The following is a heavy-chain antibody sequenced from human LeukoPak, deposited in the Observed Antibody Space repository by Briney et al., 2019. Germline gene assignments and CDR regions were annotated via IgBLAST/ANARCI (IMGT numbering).Heavy chain of an antibody. CDR2: IYYSGST. V-gene: IGHV4-59*01. D-gene: IGHD5-18*01. Sequence: PSETLSLTCTVSGGSISSYYWSWIRQPPGKGLEWIGYIYYSGSTNYNPSLKSRVTISVDTSKNQFSLKLSSVTAADTAVYYCARRGYSYGSVFGNWFDPWGQGTLVTVSS. J-gene: IGHJ5*02. CDR3: ARRGYSYGSVFGNWFDP. CDR1: GGSISSYY.